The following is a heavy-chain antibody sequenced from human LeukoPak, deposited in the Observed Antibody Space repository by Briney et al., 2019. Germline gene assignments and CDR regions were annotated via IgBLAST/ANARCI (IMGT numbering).Heavy chain of an antibody. D-gene: IGHD6-6*01. Sequence: SVKVSCKASGGTFSSYAISWVRQAPGQGLEWMGGIIPIFGTANYAQKFQGRVTITADKSTSTAYMELSSLRSEDTAVYYCARAVAARGGGGNWFDPWGQGTLVTVSS. CDR2: IIPIFGTA. CDR1: GGTFSSYA. J-gene: IGHJ5*02. V-gene: IGHV1-69*06. CDR3: ARAVAARGGGGNWFDP.